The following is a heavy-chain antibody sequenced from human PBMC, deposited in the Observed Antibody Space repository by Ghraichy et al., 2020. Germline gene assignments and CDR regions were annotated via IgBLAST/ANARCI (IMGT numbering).Heavy chain of an antibody. J-gene: IGHJ4*02. D-gene: IGHD3-10*01. V-gene: IGHV3-21*01. CDR3: ARDDESFFYGSGSERPLDY. Sequence: GGSLRLSCAASGFHFSTYSMNWVRQAPGKGLEWVSSISGTSNSDYIEYADSVKGRFTISRDNAKNSLYLQMNSLRVEDTAVYYCARDDESFFYGSGSERPLDYWGQGTLVIVSS. CDR2: ISGTSNSDYI. CDR1: GFHFSTYS.